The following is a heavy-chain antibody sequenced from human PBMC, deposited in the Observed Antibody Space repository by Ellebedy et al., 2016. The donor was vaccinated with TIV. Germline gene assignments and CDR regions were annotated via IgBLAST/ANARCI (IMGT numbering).Heavy chain of an antibody. J-gene: IGHJ4*02. Sequence: GGSLRLSCAASGFTFGSFAMHWVRQAPGKGLEWLSVISGGGDRTYDADSVKGRFTITRENSKHTLYLQMDRLRVEDTAVYYCSKGTSSGFNYDRVGSEYWGQGTLVTVSS. CDR2: ISGGGDRT. V-gene: IGHV3-23*01. CDR1: GFTFGSFA. D-gene: IGHD3-22*01. CDR3: SKGTSSGFNYDRVGSEY.